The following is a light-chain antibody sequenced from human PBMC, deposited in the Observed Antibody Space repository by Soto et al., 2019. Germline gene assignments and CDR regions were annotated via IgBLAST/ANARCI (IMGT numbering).Light chain of an antibody. V-gene: IGKV1-5*03. CDR1: QSISYW. CDR3: QQYSSHST. J-gene: IGKJ1*01. Sequence: DIQMTQSPSTLSASLGDRVTITCRASQSISYWFAWYQQKPGKAPNLLIYKASSLKSGVPSRFSGSGSGTEFTLTISSLQADDFATYYCQQYSSHSTFGQGTKVDIK. CDR2: KAS.